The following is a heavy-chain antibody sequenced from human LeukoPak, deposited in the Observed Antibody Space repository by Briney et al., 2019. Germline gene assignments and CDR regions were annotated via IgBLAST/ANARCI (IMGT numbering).Heavy chain of an antibody. CDR2: MSFSGST. Sequence: PSESLSLTCTVSGGSISSSGYFWGWIRQPPGKGLEWIGSMSFSGSTYYNPSLKSRVTISVDKSKNQFSLNLSSVTAADTAVYYSARFSGSYFDYWGQGTLVTASS. J-gene: IGHJ4*03. CDR3: ARFSGSYFDY. V-gene: IGHV4-39*01. CDR1: GGSISSSGYF. D-gene: IGHD1-26*01.